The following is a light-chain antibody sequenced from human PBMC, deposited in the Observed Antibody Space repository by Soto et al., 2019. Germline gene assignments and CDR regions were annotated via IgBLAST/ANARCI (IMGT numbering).Light chain of an antibody. CDR2: GAF. V-gene: IGKV3-11*01. Sequence: IALTRYPATPSLSAWERATISCRASPSVPNYVAWYQQKPGQAPRLPVYGAFNRATGIPARFSGSWSGADFTLTIISLDPQDIAIYYCQQRIPWPPVTFGQVTDWIL. CDR1: PSVPNY. J-gene: IGKJ5*01. CDR3: QQRIPWPPVT.